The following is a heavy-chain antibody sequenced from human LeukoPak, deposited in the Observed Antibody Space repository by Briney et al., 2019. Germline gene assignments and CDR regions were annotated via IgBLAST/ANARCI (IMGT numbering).Heavy chain of an antibody. J-gene: IGHJ6*02. D-gene: IGHD2-15*01. CDR1: GFPFSSYA. CDR3: VRGYSFGPYGMDV. Sequence: GGSLRLSCSASGFPFSSYAMHWVRKAPGKGLEYVSAISDSGGSTYYADSVKGRFTISRDNSKNTLYLQMSSLRAEDTAVYFCVRGYSFGPYGMDVWGQGTTVTVSS. V-gene: IGHV3-64D*09. CDR2: ISDSGGST.